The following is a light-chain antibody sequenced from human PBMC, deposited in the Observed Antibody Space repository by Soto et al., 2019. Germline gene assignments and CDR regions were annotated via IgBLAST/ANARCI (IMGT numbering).Light chain of an antibody. J-gene: IGKJ5*01. CDR1: QNVGNF. Sequence: ENVLTQSPATLSLSPGQRATLSCRADQNVGNFLAWFQQKPGQAPRLLIYDTSNRATGIPARFNGSGSGTDFTLTISSLVPEEFAIDYCVQRAIWPITFGRGTRLDIK. CDR2: DTS. CDR3: VQRAIWPIT. V-gene: IGKV3-11*01.